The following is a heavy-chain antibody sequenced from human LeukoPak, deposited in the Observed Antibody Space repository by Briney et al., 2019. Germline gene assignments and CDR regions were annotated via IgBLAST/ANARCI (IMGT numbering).Heavy chain of an antibody. Sequence: SETLSLTCTVSGGSISSYYWSWIRQPPGKGLEWIGYIYYSGSTNYNPSLKSRVTISVDTSKNQFSLKLSSVTAADTAVYYCARSGLYCSSTSCWGGWFDPWGQGTLVTVSS. CDR2: IYYSGST. CDR3: ARSGLYCSSTSCWGGWFDP. D-gene: IGHD2-2*01. V-gene: IGHV4-59*01. J-gene: IGHJ5*02. CDR1: GGSISSYY.